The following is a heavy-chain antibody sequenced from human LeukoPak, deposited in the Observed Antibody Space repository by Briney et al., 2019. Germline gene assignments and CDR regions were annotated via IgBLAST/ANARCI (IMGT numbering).Heavy chain of an antibody. CDR3: ARAEKFWSGYYGFDP. CDR2: INPNSGGT. V-gene: IGHV1-2*02. D-gene: IGHD3-3*01. CDR1: GYTFTGYY. Sequence: GASVKVSCKASGYTFTGYYIHWVRQAPGQGLEWVGWINPNSGGTNYAQKFQGRVTMTRDTSISTACMELSRLKPDDKAVYYCARAEKFWSGYYGFDPWGQGTLVTVSS. J-gene: IGHJ5*02.